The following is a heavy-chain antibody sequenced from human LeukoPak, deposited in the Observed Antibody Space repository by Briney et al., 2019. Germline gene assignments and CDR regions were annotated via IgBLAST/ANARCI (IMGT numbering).Heavy chain of an antibody. V-gene: IGHV1-2*02. D-gene: IGHD5-24*01. J-gene: IGHJ4*02. CDR3: ARGRNIEMTTMSGGSDY. CDR1: GYTFTDYY. Sequence: ASVRVSCKASGYTFTDYYMHWVRQAPGQGLEWMGWLNPNSGDTNYAQKFQGRVSMTRDSSISTAYMDLSDLRSDDTAVYSCARGRNIEMTTMSGGSDYWGQGTLVTVSS. CDR2: LNPNSGDT.